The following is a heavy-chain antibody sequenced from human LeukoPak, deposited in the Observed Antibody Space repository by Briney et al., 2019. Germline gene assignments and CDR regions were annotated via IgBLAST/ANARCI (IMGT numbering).Heavy chain of an antibody. Sequence: GGSLRLSCAASGFIFSDYYMSWMRQAPGKGLEWVSYISSGRGINKGCADSLKGRCTISRDNAENSVYLQMNSLAVEDTAVYYRARGSAASLRHFDYWGQGILVTVSS. CDR1: GFIFSDYY. CDR3: ARGSAASLRHFDY. J-gene: IGHJ4*02. D-gene: IGHD6-25*01. V-gene: IGHV3-11*01. CDR2: ISSGRGINK.